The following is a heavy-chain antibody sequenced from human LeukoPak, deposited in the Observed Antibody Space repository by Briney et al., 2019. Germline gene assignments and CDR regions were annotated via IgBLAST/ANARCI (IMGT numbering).Heavy chain of an antibody. CDR1: GDSVSSKSAA. CDR2: TYYMPKWYN. J-gene: IGHJ5*02. D-gene: IGHD1-7*01. V-gene: IGHV6-1*01. CDR3: ARSHWNYDNYFDP. Sequence: SQTLSLTCAISGDSVSSKSAAWNWIRQSPSRGLEWLGRTYYMPKWYNDYALSVKSRITLNPDTSKNQFSLQLNSVTPEDTAVYFCARSHWNYDNYFDPWGQGTLVTVSS.